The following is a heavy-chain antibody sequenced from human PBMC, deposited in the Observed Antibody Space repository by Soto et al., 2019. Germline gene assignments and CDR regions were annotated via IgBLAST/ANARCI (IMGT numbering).Heavy chain of an antibody. CDR2: IISDGTKK. V-gene: IGHV3-30*04. CDR3: ARDDADHIDY. J-gene: IGHJ4*02. D-gene: IGHD2-21*01. CDR1: GISFKKYT. Sequence: QVQLVESGGGVVPPGRSLRLSYAASGISFKKYTMHWVRQAPGKGLAWVAGIISDGTKKYYADSVQGRFTISRDNSKNTLYVQMNSLRPDDTALYYCARDDADHIDYWGLGTLVTVSS.